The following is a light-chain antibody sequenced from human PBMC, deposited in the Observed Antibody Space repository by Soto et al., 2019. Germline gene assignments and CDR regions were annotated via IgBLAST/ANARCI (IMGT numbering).Light chain of an antibody. Sequence: QSVLTQPPSVSGSPGQSVTISCTGTSSDVGAYNLVSWYQQYPGKAPKLIIFDVSARPSGVPDRFSGSKSGNTASLTISGLQADDEADYYCCSYAGTYSPVLGGGTKVTVL. J-gene: IGLJ2*01. CDR2: DVS. V-gene: IGLV2-11*01. CDR1: SSDVGAYNL. CDR3: CSYAGTYSPV.